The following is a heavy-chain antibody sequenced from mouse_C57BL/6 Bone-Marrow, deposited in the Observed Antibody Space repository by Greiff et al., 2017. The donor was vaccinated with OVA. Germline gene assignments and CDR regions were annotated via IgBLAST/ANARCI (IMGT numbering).Heavy chain of an antibody. CDR3: AREGAYSNYFDY. Sequence: VKLQESGAELARPGASVKLSCKASGYTFTSYGISWVKQRTGQGLEWIGEIYPRSGNTYYNEKFKGKATLTADKSSSTAYMALRSLTSEDSAVYFCAREGAYSNYFDYWGQGTTPT. D-gene: IGHD2-5*01. V-gene: IGHV1-81*01. CDR1: GYTFTSYG. J-gene: IGHJ2*01. CDR2: IYPRSGNT.